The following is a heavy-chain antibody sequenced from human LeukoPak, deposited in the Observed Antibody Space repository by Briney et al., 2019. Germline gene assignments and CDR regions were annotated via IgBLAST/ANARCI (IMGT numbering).Heavy chain of an antibody. V-gene: IGHV3-21*01. CDR1: GFTFSSYS. Sequence: PGGSLRLSCAASGFTFSSYSMNWVRQAPGKGLEWVSSISSSSSYIYYADSVKGRFTISRDNAKNSLYLQMNSLRAEDTAVYYCARDSCLWYYDLWSGYCPFDYWGQGTLVTVSS. J-gene: IGHJ4*02. CDR3: ARDSCLWYYDLWSGYCPFDY. CDR2: ISSSSSYI. D-gene: IGHD3-3*01.